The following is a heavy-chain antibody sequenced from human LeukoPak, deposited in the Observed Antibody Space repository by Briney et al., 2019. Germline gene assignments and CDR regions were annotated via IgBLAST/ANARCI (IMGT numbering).Heavy chain of an antibody. D-gene: IGHD2-8*01. V-gene: IGHV4-38-2*02. CDR2: IYHSGST. Sequence: PSETLSLTCTVSGYSISSGYYWGWIRQPPGKGLEWIGSIYHSGSTYYNPSLKSRVTISVDTSKNQFSLKLSSVTAADTAVYYCARTGINVTVYALADYWGQGTLVTVSS. CDR3: ARTGINVTVYALADY. J-gene: IGHJ4*02. CDR1: GYSISSGYY.